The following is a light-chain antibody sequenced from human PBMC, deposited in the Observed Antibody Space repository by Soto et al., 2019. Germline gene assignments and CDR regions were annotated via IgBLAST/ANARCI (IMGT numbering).Light chain of an antibody. V-gene: IGKV3-20*01. CDR3: QQYGSSRT. CDR2: GVS. J-gene: IGKJ1*01. CDR1: QSVSSSY. Sequence: EIVLTQSTGTLSLSPGERATLSCRASQSVSSSYLAWYQQKPGQAPRLLIYGVSSRATGITDRFSGSGSGTDFTLTITRLEPEDFAVSFCQQYGSSRTFGQGTKVESK.